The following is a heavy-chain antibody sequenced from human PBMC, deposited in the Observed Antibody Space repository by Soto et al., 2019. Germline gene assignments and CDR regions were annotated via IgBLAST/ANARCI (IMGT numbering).Heavy chain of an antibody. CDR3: AHGRITGTILAFDH. V-gene: IGHV2-5*01. Sequence: QITLKESGPTLVKPTQTLTLTCTFSGFSLSTSGVGVGWIRQPPGKALEWLALIYWNDDKPYSPSLKSRLTITKDTYKNQVVLTMTNMDPVDTATYYCAHGRITGTILAFDHWGQGTLVTVSS. D-gene: IGHD1-7*01. CDR2: IYWNDDK. J-gene: IGHJ4*02. CDR1: GFSLSTSGVG.